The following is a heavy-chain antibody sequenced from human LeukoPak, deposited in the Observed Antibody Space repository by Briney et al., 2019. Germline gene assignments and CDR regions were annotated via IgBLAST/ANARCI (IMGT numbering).Heavy chain of an antibody. CDR3: ARVNDYGDYVDWFDP. Sequence: ASVKVSCKASGYTFTNYGISWVRQAPGQGLEWMGWISAYNGNTNYAQKFQGRVTMTRDTSISTAYMELSRLRSDDTAVYYCARVNDYGDYVDWFDPWGQGTLVTVSS. CDR2: ISAYNGNT. D-gene: IGHD4-17*01. V-gene: IGHV1-18*01. CDR1: GYTFTNYG. J-gene: IGHJ5*02.